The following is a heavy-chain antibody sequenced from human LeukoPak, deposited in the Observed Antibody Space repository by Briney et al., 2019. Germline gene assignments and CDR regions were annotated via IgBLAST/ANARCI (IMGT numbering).Heavy chain of an antibody. CDR1: GGSMNSYY. CDR2: IYYSGST. V-gene: IGHV4-59*01. Sequence: SETLSLTCTVSGGSMNSYYWSWIRQPPGSGLGWVGYIYYSGSTIYSPSLKSRVSISVDTSKNQFSLNLTSVTAADTAVYYCARTNPDDWLDYWGQGTLVTVSS. D-gene: IGHD3-9*01. CDR3: ARTNPDDWLDY. J-gene: IGHJ4*02.